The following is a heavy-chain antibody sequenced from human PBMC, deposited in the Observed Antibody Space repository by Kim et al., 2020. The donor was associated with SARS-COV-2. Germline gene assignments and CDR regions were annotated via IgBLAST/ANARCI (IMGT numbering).Heavy chain of an antibody. D-gene: IGHD6-6*01. J-gene: IGHJ4*02. Sequence: NYAQKLQGRVTMTTDTSTSTAYMELRSLRSDDTAVYYCARHSSSWNFDYWGQGTLVTVSS. CDR3: ARHSSSWNFDY. V-gene: IGHV1-18*01.